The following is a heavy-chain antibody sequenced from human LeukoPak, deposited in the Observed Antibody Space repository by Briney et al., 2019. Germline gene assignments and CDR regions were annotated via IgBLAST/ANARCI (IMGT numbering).Heavy chain of an antibody. V-gene: IGHV4-34*01. CDR2: INHSGST. D-gene: IGHD4-17*01. CDR1: GGSFSGYY. J-gene: IGHJ3*02. Sequence: PSETLSLTCAVYGGSFSGYYWSWIRQPPGKGLEWIGGINHSGSTNYNPSLKSRVTISVDTSKNQFSLKLSSVTAADTAVYYCARVTTATDDYAFDIWGQGTMVTVSS. CDR3: ARVTTATDDYAFDI.